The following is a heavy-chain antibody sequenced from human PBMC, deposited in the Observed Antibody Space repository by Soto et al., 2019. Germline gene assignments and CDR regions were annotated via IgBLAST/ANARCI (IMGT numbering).Heavy chain of an antibody. CDR2: ISGSGGST. J-gene: IGHJ4*02. CDR1: GFTFSSYA. Sequence: GGSLRLSCAASGFTFSSYAMSWVRQAPGKGLEWVSAISGSGGSTYYADSVKGRFTISRDNSKNTLYLQMNSLRAEDTAVYYCAKELDYGSGSYCPDWPVLGSYWGQGSLVTVSS. CDR3: AKELDYGSGSYCPDWPVLGSY. D-gene: IGHD3-10*01. V-gene: IGHV3-23*01.